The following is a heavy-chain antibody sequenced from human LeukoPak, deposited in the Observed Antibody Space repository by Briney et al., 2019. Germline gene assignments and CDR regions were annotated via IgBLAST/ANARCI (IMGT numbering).Heavy chain of an antibody. V-gene: IGHV4-30-4*01. Sequence: SQTLSLTRTVSGGSISSGDYYWSWIRQPPGKGLEWIGYIYYSGSTYYNPSLKSRVTLSVDTSKNQFSLKLSSVTAADTAVYYCATATGGFSCSGGSCYYKAEYYFDYWGQGTLVTVSS. CDR2: IYYSGST. CDR3: ATATGGFSCSGGSCYYKAEYYFDY. D-gene: IGHD2-15*01. CDR1: GGSISSGDYY. J-gene: IGHJ4*02.